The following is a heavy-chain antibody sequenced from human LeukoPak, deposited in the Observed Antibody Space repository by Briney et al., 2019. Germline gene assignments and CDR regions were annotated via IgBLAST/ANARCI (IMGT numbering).Heavy chain of an antibody. CDR3: ARDFFPRPFDY. CDR2: ITTNGAST. Sequence: GGSLRLSCVASGFMFSDYYMTWIRQAPGKGLEWISYITTNGASTYYATSVKGRFTISRDNAKNSLYLQMNSLRAEDTAVYYCARDFFPRPFDYWAREPWSPSPQ. CDR1: GFMFSDYY. V-gene: IGHV3-11*04. J-gene: IGHJ4*02. D-gene: IGHD2/OR15-2a*01.